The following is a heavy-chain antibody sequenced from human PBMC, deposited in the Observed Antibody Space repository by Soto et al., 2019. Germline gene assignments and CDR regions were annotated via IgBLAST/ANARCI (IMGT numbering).Heavy chain of an antibody. CDR3: TTYRRGEGGRGS. Sequence: QVQLQESGPGLLKPSETLSLTCTVSDGSVDSHHWTWIRQPPGKGLEWIGDYSDSTSYSPSLKSRXSISADTPRNQFSLKLTSVTAADTAVYFCTTYRRGEGGRGSWSQGALVTVSS. J-gene: IGHJ5*02. CDR1: DGSVDSHH. D-gene: IGHD3-16*01. V-gene: IGHV4-59*08. CDR2: DYSDST.